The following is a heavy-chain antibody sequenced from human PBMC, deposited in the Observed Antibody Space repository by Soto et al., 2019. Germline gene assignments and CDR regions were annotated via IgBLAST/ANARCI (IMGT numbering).Heavy chain of an antibody. V-gene: IGHV3-64D*08. J-gene: IGHJ6*02. CDR3: VKDKAQVLIGYYYYSMDV. Sequence: EVHLVESGGGLVQPGGSLRLSCSASGFTFSNYAMYWVRQAPGKGLEYVSAISSNGGNTNYADSVKGRFTISRDNSKNTLYVQMSSLRAEDTAVYYCVKDKAQVLIGYYYYSMDVWGQGTKVTVSS. D-gene: IGHD3-22*01. CDR1: GFTFSNYA. CDR2: ISSNGGNT.